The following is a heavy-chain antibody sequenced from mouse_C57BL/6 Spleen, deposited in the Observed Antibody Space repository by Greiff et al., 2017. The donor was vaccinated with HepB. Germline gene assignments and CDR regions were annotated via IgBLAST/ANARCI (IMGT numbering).Heavy chain of an antibody. CDR3: TKNYDRFAY. D-gene: IGHD2-4*01. CDR1: GYTFTDYE. V-gene: IGHV1-15*01. J-gene: IGHJ3*01. Sequence: VQLVESGAELVRPGASVTLSCKASGYTFTDYEMHWVKQTPVHGLEWIGAIDPETGGTAYNQKFKGKAILTADKSSSTAYMELRSLTSEDSAVYYCTKNYDRFAYWGQGTLVTVSA. CDR2: IDPETGGT.